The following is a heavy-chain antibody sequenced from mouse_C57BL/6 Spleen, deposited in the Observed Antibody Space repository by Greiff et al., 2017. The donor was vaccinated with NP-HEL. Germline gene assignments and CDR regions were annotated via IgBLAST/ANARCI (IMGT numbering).Heavy chain of an antibody. V-gene: IGHV1-55*01. J-gene: IGHJ2*01. D-gene: IGHD1-1*01. CDR2: IYPGSGST. Sequence: VQLQQPGAELVKPGASVKMSCKASGYTFTSYWITWVKQRPGQGLEWIGDIYPGSGSTNYNEKFKSKATLTVDTSSSTAYMQLSSLTSEDSAVDYCAREGYYYGSSYEGNYWGQGTTLTVSS. CDR1: GYTFTSYW. CDR3: AREGYYYGSSYEGNY.